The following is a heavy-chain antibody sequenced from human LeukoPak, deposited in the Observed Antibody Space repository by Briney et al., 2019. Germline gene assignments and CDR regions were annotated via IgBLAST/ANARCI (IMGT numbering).Heavy chain of an antibody. D-gene: IGHD6-6*01. CDR1: GGSISSGSYY. CDR3: ARDLAARPMGAFDP. V-gene: IGHV4-61*02. J-gene: IGHJ5*02. CDR2: IYTSGST. Sequence: SETLSLTCTVSGGSISSGSYYWSWIRQPAGKGLEWIGRIYTSGSTYYNPSLKSRVTISVDTSKNQFSLKLSSVTAADTAVYYCARDLAARPMGAFDPWGQGTLVTVSS.